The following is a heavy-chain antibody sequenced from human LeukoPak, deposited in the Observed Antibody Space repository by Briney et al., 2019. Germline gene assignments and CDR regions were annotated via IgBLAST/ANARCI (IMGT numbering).Heavy chain of an antibody. CDR3: ARAGYDILTGYYAEDY. Sequence: GGSLRLSCAASGFTFSSYSMNWVRQAPGKGLEWVANIKQDGSEKYYVDSVRGRFTISRDNAKNSLYLQMNSLRAEDTAVYYCARAGYDILTGYYAEDYWGQGTLVTVSS. CDR1: GFTFSSYS. J-gene: IGHJ4*02. CDR2: IKQDGSEK. V-gene: IGHV3-7*03. D-gene: IGHD3-9*01.